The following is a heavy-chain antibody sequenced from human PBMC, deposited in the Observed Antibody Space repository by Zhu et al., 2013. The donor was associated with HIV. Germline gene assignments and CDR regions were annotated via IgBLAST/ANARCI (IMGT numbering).Heavy chain of an antibody. CDR2: IYHSGST. V-gene: IGHV4-38-2*02. J-gene: IGHJ4*02. Sequence: VQLQESGPGLVKPSETLSLTCTVSGYSISSGYYWGWIRQPPGKGLEWIGSIYHSGSTYYNPSLKSRVTISVDTSKNQFSLKLSSVTAADTAVYYCARVAWYSSSWYPFDYWGQGTLVTVSS. D-gene: IGHD6-13*01. CDR3: ARVAWYSSSWYPFDY. CDR1: GYSISSGYY.